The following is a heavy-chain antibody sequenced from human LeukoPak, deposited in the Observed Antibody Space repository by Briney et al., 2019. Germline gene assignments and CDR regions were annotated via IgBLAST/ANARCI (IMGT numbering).Heavy chain of an antibody. V-gene: IGHV3-23*01. D-gene: IGHD6-13*01. CDR2: ISAGGENT. Sequence: ESLRLSCAASGFTFTSYAMSWVRQAPGKGLEWVSGISAGGENTDYADSVKGRFTISRDNSKNTLHLQVNSLRAEDTAAYYCAKSEGSSNARRFDYWGQGTLVTVSS. J-gene: IGHJ4*02. CDR1: GFTFTSYA. CDR3: AKSEGSSNARRFDY.